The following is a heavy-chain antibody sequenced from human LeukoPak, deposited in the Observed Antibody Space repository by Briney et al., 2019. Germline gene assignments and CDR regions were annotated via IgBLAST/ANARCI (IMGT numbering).Heavy chain of an antibody. CDR3: ARDREDIVVVPAAMAGNAFDI. Sequence: ASVKVSCKASGYTFTGYYMHWVRQAPGQGLEWMGWINTNTGNPTYAQGFTGRFVFSLDTSVSTAYLQISSLKAEDTAVYYCARDREDIVVVPAAMAGNAFDIWGQGTMVTVSS. V-gene: IGHV7-4-1*02. CDR2: INTNTGNP. CDR1: GYTFTGYY. D-gene: IGHD2-2*01. J-gene: IGHJ3*02.